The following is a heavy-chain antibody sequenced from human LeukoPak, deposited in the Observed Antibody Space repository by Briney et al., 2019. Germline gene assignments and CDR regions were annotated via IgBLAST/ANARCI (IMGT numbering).Heavy chain of an antibody. D-gene: IGHD5-24*01. V-gene: IGHV3-48*04. J-gene: IGHJ4*02. Sequence: GGSLRLSCAASGFTFSPYPTNWVRQAPGKGLERVSYISGPSDTIHYADSVKGRFTISRDNAKNSLYLQMNSLGAEDTAVYYCARDLGRDRYFDSWGQGTLVTVSS. CDR2: ISGPSDTI. CDR3: ARDLGRDRYFDS. CDR1: GFTFSPYP.